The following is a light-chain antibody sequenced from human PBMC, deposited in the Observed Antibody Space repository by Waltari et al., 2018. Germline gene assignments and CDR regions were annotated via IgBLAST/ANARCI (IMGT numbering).Light chain of an antibody. Sequence: EIVLTQSPATLSLSPGERATLSCRASQSVSSYLAWYQQKPGQAPRLLIYDASNRATGIPARFSGSGSGTDFTLTSSSLEPEDFAVYYCQQRSNWPITFGQGTRLEIK. CDR1: QSVSSY. J-gene: IGKJ5*01. CDR2: DAS. V-gene: IGKV3-11*01. CDR3: QQRSNWPIT.